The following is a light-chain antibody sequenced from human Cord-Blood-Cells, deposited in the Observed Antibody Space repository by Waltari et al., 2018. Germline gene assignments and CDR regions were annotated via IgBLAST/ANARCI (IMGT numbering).Light chain of an antibody. J-gene: IGKJ2*01. CDR2: DAS. CDR3: QQRSNWPPT. Sequence: EIVLTQSPATLSLSPGEGAPHSCSASQSVSSYLAWYQQKPGQAPRLLIYDASNRATGIPARFSGSGSGTDFTLTISSLEPEDFAVYYCQQRSNWPPTFGQGTKLEIK. V-gene: IGKV3-11*01. CDR1: QSVSSY.